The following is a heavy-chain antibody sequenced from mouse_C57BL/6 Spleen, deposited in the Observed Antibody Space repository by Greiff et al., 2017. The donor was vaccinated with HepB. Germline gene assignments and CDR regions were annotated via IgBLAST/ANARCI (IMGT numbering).Heavy chain of an antibody. D-gene: IGHD1-1*01. V-gene: IGHV5-4*03. Sequence: EVMLVESGGGLVKPGGSLELSCAASGFTFSSYAMSWVRQTPEKRLEWVATISDGGSYTYYPDNVKGRFTISRDNAKNNLYLQMSHLKSEDTAMYYCARVDYYGSSSFAYWGQGTLVTVSA. CDR1: GFTFSSYA. J-gene: IGHJ3*01. CDR3: ARVDYYGSSSFAY. CDR2: ISDGGSYT.